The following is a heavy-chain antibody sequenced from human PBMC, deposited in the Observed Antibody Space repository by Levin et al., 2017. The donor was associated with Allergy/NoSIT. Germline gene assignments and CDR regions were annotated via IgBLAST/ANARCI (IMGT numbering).Heavy chain of an antibody. V-gene: IGHV1-18*01. J-gene: IGHJ4*02. Sequence: ASVKVSCKASGYTFTSYGISWVRQAPGQGLEWMGWISAYNGNTNYAQKLQGRVTMTTDTSTSTAYMELRSLRSDDTAVYYCARDFRGYSYGYEDYWGQGTLVTVSS. CDR3: ARDFRGYSYGYEDY. CDR2: ISAYNGNT. D-gene: IGHD5-18*01. CDR1: GYTFTSYG.